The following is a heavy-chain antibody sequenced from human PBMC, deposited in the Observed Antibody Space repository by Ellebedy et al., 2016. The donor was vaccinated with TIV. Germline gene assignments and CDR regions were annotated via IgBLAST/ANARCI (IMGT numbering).Heavy chain of an antibody. V-gene: IGHV4-39*01. CDR3: ARLGWELGRFDP. CDR1: GGSISSSSYY. D-gene: IGHD1-26*01. Sequence: MPSETLSLTCTVSGGSISSSSYYWGWIRQPPGTGLEWIGSIYYSGSTYYNPSLKSRVTISVDTSKNQFSLKLSSVTAADTAVYYCARLGWELGRFDPWGQGTLVTVSS. J-gene: IGHJ5*02. CDR2: IYYSGST.